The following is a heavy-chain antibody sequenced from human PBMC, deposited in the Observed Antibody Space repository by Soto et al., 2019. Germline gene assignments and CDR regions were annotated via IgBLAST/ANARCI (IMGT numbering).Heavy chain of an antibody. CDR2: INAGNGNT. J-gene: IGHJ6*01. Sequence: VASVKVSCKASGYSFSNYAMHWVRQAPGQRLEWMGWINAGNGNTKYPQKFQDRVTITRDTSASTAYMELSSLRCEERAVYSWAEGGNIAVGVADYGMDVWGQESTVTVAS. D-gene: IGHD2-15*01. CDR3: AEGGNIAVGVADYGMDV. V-gene: IGHV1-3*01. CDR1: GYSFSNYA.